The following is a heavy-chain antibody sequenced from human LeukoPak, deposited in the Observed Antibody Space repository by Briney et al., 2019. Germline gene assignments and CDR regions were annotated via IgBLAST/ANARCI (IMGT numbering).Heavy chain of an antibody. CDR2: INPNSGGT. J-gene: IGHJ4*02. Sequence: GASVKVSCKASGYTFTGYYMHWVRQAPGQGLEWMGRINPNSGGTNYAQKFQGRVTMTRDTSISTAYMELSRLRSDDTAVYYCARLSGSGSYGSNYWAQGTLVTVSS. V-gene: IGHV1-2*06. D-gene: IGHD3-10*01. CDR3: ARLSGSGSYGSNY. CDR1: GYTFTGYY.